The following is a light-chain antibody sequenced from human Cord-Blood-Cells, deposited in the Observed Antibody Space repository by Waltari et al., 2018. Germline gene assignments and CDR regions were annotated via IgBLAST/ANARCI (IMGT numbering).Light chain of an antibody. V-gene: IGKV1-39*01. CDR2: AAS. CDR3: QQSYSTPCT. CDR1: QSISSY. J-gene: IGKJ1*01. Sequence: DIKMTQYTSSMYASVGDRVTLTCRASQSISSYLNLYQQKPGKAPKLLIYAASRLQSGVPSRFSGSGSGTDFTLTISSLQPEVFATYYCQQSYSTPCTFGQGTKVDIK.